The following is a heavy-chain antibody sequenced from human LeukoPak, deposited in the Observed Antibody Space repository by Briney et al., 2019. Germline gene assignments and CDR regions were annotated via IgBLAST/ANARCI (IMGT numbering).Heavy chain of an antibody. CDR3: ARLRPANYYDSSGYPNYFDY. D-gene: IGHD3-22*01. CDR1: GGSISSSSYY. J-gene: IGHJ4*02. Sequence: SETLSLTCTVSGGSISSSSYYWGWIRQPPGKGLEWIGSIYYSGSTYYNPSLKSRVTISVDTSKNQFSLKLSSVTAADTAVYYCARLRPANYYDSSGYPNYFDYWGQGTLVTVSS. V-gene: IGHV4-39*07. CDR2: IYYSGST.